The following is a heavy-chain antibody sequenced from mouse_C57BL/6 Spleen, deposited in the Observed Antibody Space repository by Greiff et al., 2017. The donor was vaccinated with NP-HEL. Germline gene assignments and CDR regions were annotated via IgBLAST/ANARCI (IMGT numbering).Heavy chain of an antibody. CDR3: ARGDSGYRAMDY. CDR2: IYPGDGDT. CDR1: GYAFSSSW. Sequence: QVQLQQSGPELVKPGASVKISCKASGYAFSSSWMNWVKQRPGKGLEWIGRIYPGDGDTNYNGKFKGKATLTADKSSSTAYMQLSSLTSEDSAVYFCARGDSGYRAMDYWGQGTSVTVSS. J-gene: IGHJ4*01. D-gene: IGHD3-2*02. V-gene: IGHV1-82*01.